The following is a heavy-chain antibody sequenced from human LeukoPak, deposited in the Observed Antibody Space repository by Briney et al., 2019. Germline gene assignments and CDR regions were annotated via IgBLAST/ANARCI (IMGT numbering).Heavy chain of an antibody. J-gene: IGHJ4*02. V-gene: IGHV4-30-2*01. D-gene: IGHD5-18*01. CDR1: GGSISSGGYY. Sequence: PSETLSLTCTVSGGSISSGGYYWSWIRQPPGKGLEWIGYIYHSGSTYYNPSLKSRVTISVDRSKNQFSLKLSSVTAADTAVYYCARDPLGTAMVHYWGQRTLVTVSS. CDR2: IYHSGST. CDR3: ARDPLGTAMVHY.